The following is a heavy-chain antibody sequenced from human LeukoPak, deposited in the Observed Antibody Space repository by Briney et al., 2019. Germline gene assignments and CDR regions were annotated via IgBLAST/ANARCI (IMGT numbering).Heavy chain of an antibody. D-gene: IGHD3-22*01. CDR2: INTNSGAT. CDR3: ARRFRDSKTYSFDY. V-gene: IGHV1-2*06. CDR1: GYTFMSYY. Sequence: GASVKVSCKASGYTFMSYYIYWMRQAPGQGPDWLGRINTNSGATKYAQKSRDRVTMTRDTSTNTVYMELSGLTPDDTAVYYCARRFRDSKTYSFDYWGQGSLVTVS. J-gene: IGHJ4*02.